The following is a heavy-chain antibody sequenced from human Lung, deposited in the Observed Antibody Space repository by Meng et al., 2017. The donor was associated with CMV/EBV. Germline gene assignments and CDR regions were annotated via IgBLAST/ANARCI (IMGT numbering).Heavy chain of an antibody. J-gene: IGHJ4*02. CDR1: GGSISSGDYY. CDR3: ARALDTAMVTFDY. CDR2: IYYSGST. V-gene: IGHV4-30-4*08. Sequence: QLPLEQSGPGLVQPSQTLSLTCTVSGGSISSGDYYWSWIRQPPGKGLEWIGYIYYSGSTYYNPSLKSRVTISVDTSKNQFSLKLSSVTAADTAVYYCARALDTAMVTFDYWGQGTLVTVSS. D-gene: IGHD5-18*01.